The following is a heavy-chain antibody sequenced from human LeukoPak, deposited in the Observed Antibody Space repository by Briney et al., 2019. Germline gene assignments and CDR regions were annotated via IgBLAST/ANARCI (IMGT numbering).Heavy chain of an antibody. D-gene: IGHD4-17*01. J-gene: IGHJ4*02. CDR2: INHSGST. CDR1: GGSFSGYY. V-gene: IGHV4-34*01. Sequence: NASETLSLTCAVYGGSFSGYYWSWIRHPPGKGLEWLGEINHSGSTNYNPSLKSRVHISVDTSKNRFAPKLTSLTAADTAVYYCARGKTRYRDYVLWYYWGQGTLVTVSS. CDR3: ARGKTRYRDYVLWYY.